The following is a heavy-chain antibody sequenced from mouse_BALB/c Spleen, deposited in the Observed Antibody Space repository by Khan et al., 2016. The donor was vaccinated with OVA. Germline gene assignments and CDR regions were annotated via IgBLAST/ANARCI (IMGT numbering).Heavy chain of an antibody. D-gene: IGHD2-3*01. CDR2: VSSGGSYT. Sequence: EVVLVESGGGLVKPGGSLKLSCAASGFTFNNYAMSWVRQTPEKRLEWVATVSSGGSYTYYPDNVKGRFTISRDNAESTLYLQMSSLRSEDTAMYYCARQGGIYDGPFDYWGQGTTLTVSS. CDR1: GFTFNNYA. V-gene: IGHV5-9-1*01. CDR3: ARQGGIYDGPFDY. J-gene: IGHJ2*01.